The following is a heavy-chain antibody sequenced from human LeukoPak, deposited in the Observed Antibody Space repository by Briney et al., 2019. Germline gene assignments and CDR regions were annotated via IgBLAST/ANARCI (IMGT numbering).Heavy chain of an antibody. CDR2: IYYSGNT. V-gene: IGHV4-59*01. CDR1: SGPISSYY. Sequence: SETLSPTCTVPSGPISSYYWSWIRQSPGKGLEWVGFIYYSGNTNYNPSLKSRVTISIDTSKNQFSLKLSSVTAADTAVYYCARVKLSYANDLSTFDIWGQGTMVTVSS. CDR3: ARVKLSYANDLSTFDI. J-gene: IGHJ3*02. D-gene: IGHD3-16*01.